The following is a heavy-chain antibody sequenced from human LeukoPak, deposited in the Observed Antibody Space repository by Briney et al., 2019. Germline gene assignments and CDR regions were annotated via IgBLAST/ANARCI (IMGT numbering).Heavy chain of an antibody. D-gene: IGHD3-22*01. CDR3: ARNDYDSSGYYSFDY. Sequence: ASVKVSCKASGYTFTSYGISWVRQAPGQGLEWMGWISAYNGNTNYAQKLQGRVTMTTDTSTSTAYMELRSLRSDDTAVYYCARNDYDSSGYYSFDYWGQRTLVTVSS. CDR2: ISAYNGNT. CDR1: GYTFTSYG. J-gene: IGHJ4*02. V-gene: IGHV1-18*01.